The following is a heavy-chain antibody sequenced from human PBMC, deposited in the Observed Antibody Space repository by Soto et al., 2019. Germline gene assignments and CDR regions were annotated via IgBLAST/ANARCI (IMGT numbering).Heavy chain of an antibody. V-gene: IGHV3-23*01. CDR3: AKGEGYRYGYVFDY. D-gene: IGHD5-18*01. J-gene: IGHJ4*02. CDR2: ISGSGGST. CDR1: GFTFSSYA. Sequence: QPGWSLRLSCAASGFTFSSYAMSWVRQAPGKGLEWVSAISGSGGSTYYADSVKGRFTISRDNSKNTLYLQMNSLRAEDTAVYYCAKGEGYRYGYVFDYWGQGTLVTVSP.